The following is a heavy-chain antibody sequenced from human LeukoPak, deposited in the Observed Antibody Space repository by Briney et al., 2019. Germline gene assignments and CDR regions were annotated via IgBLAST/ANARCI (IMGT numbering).Heavy chain of an antibody. D-gene: IGHD3-16*01. CDR3: AREFVTFDY. CDR2: ISSDSSTI. CDR1: GFTFSDYY. Sequence: GGSLRLSCAASGFTFSDYYMNWVPQAPGKGLEWVSYISSDSSTIKYADSVKGRFTISRDNAKNSLCLQMNSLRAEDTAVYYCAREFVTFDYWGQGTLVTVSS. V-gene: IGHV3-48*01. J-gene: IGHJ4*02.